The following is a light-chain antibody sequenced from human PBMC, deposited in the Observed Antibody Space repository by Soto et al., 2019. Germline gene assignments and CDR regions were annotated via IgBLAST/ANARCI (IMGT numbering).Light chain of an antibody. Sequence: DIHMAQAPSTVSAPLLDRVPITCRPSQTISSWLAWYQQKPGKAPKLLIYKASTLKSGVPSRFSGSGSGTEFTLTISSLQPDDFATYYCQHYNSYSEAFGQGTKVDTK. CDR3: QHYNSYSEA. J-gene: IGKJ1*01. V-gene: IGKV1-5*03. CDR2: KAS. CDR1: QTISSW.